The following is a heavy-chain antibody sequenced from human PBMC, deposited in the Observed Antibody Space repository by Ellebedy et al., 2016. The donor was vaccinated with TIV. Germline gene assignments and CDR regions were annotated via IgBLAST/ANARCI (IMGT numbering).Heavy chain of an antibody. CDR3: AREPLMTKVTSDAFDM. D-gene: IGHD4-17*01. V-gene: IGHV3-33*08. CDR2: IWYDGSNK. CDR1: GFTFSSYG. J-gene: IGHJ3*02. Sequence: PGGSLRLSCAASGFTFSSYGMHWVRQAPGKGLEWVAIIWYDGSNKYYADSVKGRFSISRDNAKDSLSLQMNSLRAEDTAVYYCAREPLMTKVTSDAFDMWGQGTMVTVSS.